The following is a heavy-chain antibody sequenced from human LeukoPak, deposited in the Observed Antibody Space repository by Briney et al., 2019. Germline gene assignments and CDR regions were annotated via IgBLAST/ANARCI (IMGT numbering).Heavy chain of an antibody. CDR2: ISGSGGST. Sequence: PGGSLRLSCVASGFTFSSYAMSWVRQAPGKGLEWVSGISGSGGSTYYADSVKGRFTISRDNSKNTLYLQMISLRAEDTAVYYCAKDRYSNYGNWFDPWGQGTLVTVFS. J-gene: IGHJ5*02. D-gene: IGHD4-11*01. CDR3: AKDRYSNYGNWFDP. CDR1: GFTFSSYA. V-gene: IGHV3-23*01.